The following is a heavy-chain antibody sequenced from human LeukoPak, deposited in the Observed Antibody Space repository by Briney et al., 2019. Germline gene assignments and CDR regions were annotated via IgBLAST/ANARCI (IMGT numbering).Heavy chain of an antibody. CDR1: GGSISSSSYY. CDR2: IYYSGST. Sequence: SETLSLTCTVSGGSISSSSYYWGWIRQPPGKGLEWIGSIYYSGSTYYNPSLKSRVTISVDTSKNQFSLKLSSVTAADTAVYYCARSGPSGDAFDIWGQGTMVTVSS. V-gene: IGHV4-39*01. CDR3: ARSGPSGDAFDI. D-gene: IGHD5-12*01. J-gene: IGHJ3*02.